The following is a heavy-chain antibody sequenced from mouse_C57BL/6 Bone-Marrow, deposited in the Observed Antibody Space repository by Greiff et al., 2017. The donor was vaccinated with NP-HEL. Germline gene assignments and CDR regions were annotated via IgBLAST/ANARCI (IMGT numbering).Heavy chain of an antibody. D-gene: IGHD1-1*01. J-gene: IGHJ2*01. V-gene: IGHV1-76*01. CDR3: ARKTTVSRYFDY. CDR2: IYPGSGNT. CDR1: GYTFTDYY. Sequence: VQLVESGAELVRPGASVKLSCKASGYTFTDYYINWVKQRPGQGLEWIARIYPGSGNTYYNEKFKGKATLTAEKSSSTAYMQLSSLTSEDSAVYFCARKTTVSRYFDYWGQGTTLTVSS.